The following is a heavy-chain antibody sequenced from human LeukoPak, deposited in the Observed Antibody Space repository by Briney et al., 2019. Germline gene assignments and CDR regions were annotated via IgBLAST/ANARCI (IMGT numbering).Heavy chain of an antibody. V-gene: IGHV4-38-2*02. CDR1: GYSISSAYY. J-gene: IGHJ4*02. CDR3: AREGYCSGTSCYNFNY. Sequence: PSETLSLTCTVSGYSISSAYYWGWIRQPPGKGLEWIGTIYHSGSSNYNPSLKSRVILSLDTSKNQFSLNLSSVTAADTAVYYCAREGYCSGTSCYNFNYWGQGTLVTVSS. D-gene: IGHD2-2*02. CDR2: IYHSGSS.